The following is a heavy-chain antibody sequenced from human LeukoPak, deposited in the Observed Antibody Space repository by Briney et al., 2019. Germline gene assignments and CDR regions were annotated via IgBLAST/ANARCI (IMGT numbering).Heavy chain of an antibody. V-gene: IGHV3-23*01. CDR1: GFTFSSYA. J-gene: IGHJ3*02. D-gene: IGHD3-22*01. CDR2: ISGSGGST. CDR3: AKEVGYYDSSGPHDAFDI. Sequence: GGSLRLSCAASGFTFSSYAMSWVRQAPGKGLEWVSAISGSGGSTYYADSVKGRFTISRDNSKNTLYLQMNSLRAEDTAVYYCAKEVGYYDSSGPHDAFDIWGQGTMVTVSS.